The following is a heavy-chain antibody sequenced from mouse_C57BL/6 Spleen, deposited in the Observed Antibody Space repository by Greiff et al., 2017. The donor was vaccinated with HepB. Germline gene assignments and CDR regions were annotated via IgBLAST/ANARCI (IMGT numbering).Heavy chain of an antibody. CDR1: GYAFSSSW. D-gene: IGHD2-4*01. Sequence: VQLQQSGPELVKPGASVKISCKASGYAFSSSWMNWVKQRPGKGLEWIGRIYPGDGDTNYNGKFKGKATLTTDKSSSTAYMQLRSLTSEDSAVYFCAREGIYYEYDAGFAYWGQGTLVTVSA. CDR3: AREGIYYEYDAGFAY. V-gene: IGHV1-82*01. CDR2: IYPGDGDT. J-gene: IGHJ3*01.